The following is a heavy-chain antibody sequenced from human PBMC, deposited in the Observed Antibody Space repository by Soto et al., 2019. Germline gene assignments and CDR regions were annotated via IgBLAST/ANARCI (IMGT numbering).Heavy chain of an antibody. CDR2: ITIRTGNT. Sequence: VGSLRLSCEASGFTISGWILIWFRQAPGKGLEWLAYITIRTGNTVYADSVRGRFTISADNAENSVFLQMNSLRDEDTAVYFCVRDRDIYRDMVHADLWGQGT. CDR3: VRDRDIYRDMVHADL. CDR1: GFTISGWI. D-gene: IGHD5-18*01. J-gene: IGHJ4*01. V-gene: IGHV3-48*02.